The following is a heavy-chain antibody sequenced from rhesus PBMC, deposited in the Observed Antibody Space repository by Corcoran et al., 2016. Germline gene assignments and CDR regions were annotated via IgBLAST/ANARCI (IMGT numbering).Heavy chain of an antibody. CDR2: ISGSSGST. J-gene: IGHJ4*01. V-gene: IGHV4-165*01. Sequence: QVQLQESGPGLVKPSETLSLTCAVSGGSFSGYYWGWIRQPPGKGLEWIGYISGSSGSTDYNPSLKSRVTISTDTSKNQFSLKRRSVTAADTAVYYCARVPSRAPHFDYWGQGVLVTVSS. CDR3: ARVPSRAPHFDY. CDR1: GGSFSGYY. D-gene: IGHD1-44*02.